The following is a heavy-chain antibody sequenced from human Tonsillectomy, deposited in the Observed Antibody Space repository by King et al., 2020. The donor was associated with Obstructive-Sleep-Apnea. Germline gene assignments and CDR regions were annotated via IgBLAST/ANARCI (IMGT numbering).Heavy chain of an antibody. CDR1: GFSLSTSGVG. CDR2: IYCDDDK. Sequence: ITLKESGPTLVKPTQTLTLTCTFSGFSLSTSGVGVGWIRQPPGKALEWLALIYCDDDKRYSPSLKSRLTITKDTSKNQVVLTMTNMDPLDTATYYCAHRRGIAVAGTTYFDYWGQGTLVTVSS. D-gene: IGHD6-19*01. J-gene: IGHJ4*02. CDR3: AHRRGIAVAGTTYFDY. V-gene: IGHV2-5*02.